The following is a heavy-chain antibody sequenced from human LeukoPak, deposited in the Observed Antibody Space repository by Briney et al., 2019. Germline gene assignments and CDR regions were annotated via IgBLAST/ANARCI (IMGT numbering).Heavy chain of an antibody. V-gene: IGHV4-59*01. D-gene: IGHD3-22*01. CDR1: GGSISHYY. J-gene: IGHJ5*02. CDR3: ARGYYDSSGYLISHNWFDP. Sequence: SETLSLTCTVSGGSISHYYWSWIRQPPAKGLEWIGYIYYSGSTNYNPSLKSRVTISVDTSKNQFSLKLSSVTAADTAVYYCARGYYDSSGYLISHNWFDPWGQGTLVTVSS. CDR2: IYYSGST.